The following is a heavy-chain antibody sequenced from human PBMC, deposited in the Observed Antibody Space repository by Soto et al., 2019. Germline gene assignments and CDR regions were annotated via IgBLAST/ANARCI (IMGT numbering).Heavy chain of an antibody. V-gene: IGHV4-31*11. CDR2: MSYGGTN. D-gene: IGHD3-22*01. Sequence: PSETLSLTCAVSGGSISSGGYFWSWIHQRPGKGLEWIGYMSYGGTNHYNPPLKSRAITAVDTPDNQFFLKLSAATAADTAVYFCASGPDAYDISGYFEPWGQGTLVTVSS. J-gene: IGHJ5*02. CDR3: ASGPDAYDISGYFEP. CDR1: GGSISSGGYF.